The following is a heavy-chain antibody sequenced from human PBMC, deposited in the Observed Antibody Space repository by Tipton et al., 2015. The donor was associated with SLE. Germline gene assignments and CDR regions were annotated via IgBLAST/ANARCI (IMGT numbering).Heavy chain of an antibody. Sequence: TLSLTCAVYGGSFSGYYWSWIRQPPGKGLEWIGEINHSGSTNYNPSLKSRVTISVDTSKNQFSLKLSSVTAADTAVYYCARARVTIFGVPYYFDYWGQGTLVTVSS. V-gene: IGHV4-34*01. CDR1: GGSFSGYY. D-gene: IGHD3-3*01. J-gene: IGHJ4*02. CDR2: INHSGST. CDR3: ARARVTIFGVPYYFDY.